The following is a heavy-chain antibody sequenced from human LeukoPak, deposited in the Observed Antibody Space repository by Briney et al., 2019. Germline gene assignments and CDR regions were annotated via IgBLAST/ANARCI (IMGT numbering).Heavy chain of an antibody. D-gene: IGHD3-22*01. CDR2: ISSSSSII. CDR1: GFTFSSYN. CDR3: ARPDSRGYYVFDY. Sequence: PGGSLRLSCSASGFTFSSYNMNWVRQAPGKGLEWVSFISSSSSIIYYADSVKGRFTISRDNAKNSLYLQMNSLRDEDTAVYYCARPDSRGYYVFDYWGQGTLVTVSS. J-gene: IGHJ4*02. V-gene: IGHV3-48*02.